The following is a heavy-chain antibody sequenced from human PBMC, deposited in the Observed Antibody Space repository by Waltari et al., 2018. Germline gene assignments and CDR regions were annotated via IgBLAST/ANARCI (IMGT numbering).Heavy chain of an antibody. Sequence: QLQLQESGPGLVKPSETLSLTCAVSGGSISSHAYYWGWIRQPPGKGLGWIGSIYYSGDTYYTPSLKSRVTISVDTSKNQFSLKLSSVTAADTAIYYCVRYEVGYCSGTTCYTDNYYYYMDVWGKGTTVTISS. CDR1: GGSISSHAYY. CDR3: VRYEVGYCSGTTCYTDNYYYYMDV. CDR2: IYYSGDT. D-gene: IGHD2-2*02. V-gene: IGHV4-39*07. J-gene: IGHJ6*03.